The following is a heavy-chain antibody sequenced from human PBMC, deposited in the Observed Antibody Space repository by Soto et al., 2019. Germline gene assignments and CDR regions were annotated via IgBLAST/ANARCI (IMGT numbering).Heavy chain of an antibody. V-gene: IGHV4-61*08. J-gene: IGHJ6*02. Sequence: PSETLSLTCDVSGDTISTGGYTWAWIRQPPGKGLEWIGYIYYSGSTNYNPSLKSRVTISVDTSKNQFSLKLSSVTAADTAVYYCARVGSGRAYGGKGYYGMDVWGQGTTVTVSS. CDR3: ARVGSGRAYGGKGYYGMDV. D-gene: IGHD4-17*01. CDR1: GDTISTGGYT. CDR2: IYYSGST.